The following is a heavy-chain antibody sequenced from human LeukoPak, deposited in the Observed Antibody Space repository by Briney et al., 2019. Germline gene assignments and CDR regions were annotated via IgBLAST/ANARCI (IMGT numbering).Heavy chain of an antibody. J-gene: IGHJ6*02. CDR1: GFTFSSYA. Sequence: GGSLRLSCAASGFTFSSYAMSWVRQAPGKGPEWVSAISGSGGSTYYADSVKGRFTISRDNSKNTLYLQMNSLRAEDTAVYYCAKGVCYCSGGSCYSCYYYGMDVWGQGTTVTVSS. CDR2: ISGSGGST. CDR3: AKGVCYCSGGSCYSCYYYGMDV. V-gene: IGHV3-23*01. D-gene: IGHD2-15*01.